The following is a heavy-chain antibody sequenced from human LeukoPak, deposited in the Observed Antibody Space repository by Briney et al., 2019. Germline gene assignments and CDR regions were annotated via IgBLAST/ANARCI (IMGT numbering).Heavy chain of an antibody. CDR3: ATGERTVRGDGVDY. D-gene: IGHD3-10*01. CDR2: IYSGGST. V-gene: IGHV3-66*01. Sequence: PGGSLRLSCAASGFTVRNNYMSWVRQAPGKGLEWGSVIYSGGSTYYADSVNGRFTISRDNSKNTLYLQMNSLRAEDTAVYFCATGERTVRGDGVDYWGQGTLVTVSS. CDR1: GFTVRNNY. J-gene: IGHJ4*02.